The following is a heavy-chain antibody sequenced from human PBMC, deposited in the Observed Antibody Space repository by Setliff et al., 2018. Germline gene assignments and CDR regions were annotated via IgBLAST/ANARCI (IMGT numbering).Heavy chain of an antibody. Sequence: PSETLSLTFTVSGYSISSGYYWGWIRQPPGKGLEWLGSLFQTGTTYYNPSLDSRVTISLDTSKNHFSLRLSSVTAADTAVYYCASPRRDDLDSPFDDFDIWGQGTKVTVSS. CDR3: ASPRRDDLDSPFDDFDI. J-gene: IGHJ3*02. CDR1: GYSISSGYY. V-gene: IGHV4-38-2*02. D-gene: IGHD3-3*01. CDR2: LFQTGTT.